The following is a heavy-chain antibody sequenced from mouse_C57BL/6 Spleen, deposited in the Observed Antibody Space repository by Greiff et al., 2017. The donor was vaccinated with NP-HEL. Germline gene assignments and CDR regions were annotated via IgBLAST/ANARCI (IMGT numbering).Heavy chain of an antibody. CDR1: GYTFTDYY. D-gene: IGHD2-5*01. CDR3: ARSSYSNYVWFAY. V-gene: IGHV1-26*01. J-gene: IGHJ3*01. CDR2: INPNNGGT. Sequence: EVQLQQSGPELVKPGASVKISCKASGYTFTDYYMNWVKQSHGKSLEWIGDINPNNGGTSYNQKFKGKATLTVDKSSSTAYMELRSLTSEDSAVYYCARSSYSNYVWFAYWGQGTLVTVSA.